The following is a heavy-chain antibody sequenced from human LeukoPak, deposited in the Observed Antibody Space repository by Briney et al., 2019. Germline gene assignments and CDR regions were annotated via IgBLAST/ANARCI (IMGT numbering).Heavy chain of an antibody. D-gene: IGHD6-6*01. CDR3: ATSIAARPADY. CDR1: GFTFSSYS. CDR2: ISSSSYI. J-gene: IGHJ4*02. V-gene: IGHV3-21*01. Sequence: GGSLRLSCAASGFTFSSYSMNWVRQAPGKGLEWVSSISSSSYIYYADSVKGRFTISRDNAKNSLYLQMDSLRAEDTAVYYCATSIAARPADYWGQGTLVTVSS.